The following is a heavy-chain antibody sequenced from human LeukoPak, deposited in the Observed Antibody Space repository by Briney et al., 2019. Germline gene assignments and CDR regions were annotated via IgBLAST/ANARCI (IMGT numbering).Heavy chain of an antibody. V-gene: IGHV3-23*01. CDR1: GFTFSSYA. Sequence: GGSLRLSCTASGFTFSSYAMSWVRQAPGKGLEWVSGISGSGGSTYYADSVKGRFTIARDNSKNTLYLQMNSLRAEDTAVYYCAKRTTVGAIDYWGQGTLVTVSS. CDR3: AKRTTVGAIDY. J-gene: IGHJ4*02. CDR2: ISGSGGST. D-gene: IGHD4-23*01.